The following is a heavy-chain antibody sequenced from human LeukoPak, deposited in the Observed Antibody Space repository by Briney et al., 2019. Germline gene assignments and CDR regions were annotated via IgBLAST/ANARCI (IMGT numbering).Heavy chain of an antibody. J-gene: IGHJ4*02. CDR1: GFTFDVYA. Sequence: GGSLRLSCAASGFTFDVYAMHWVPQAPGKGLEWVFLISGDGGSTYYADSVKGRFTISRDNSKNSLYLQMNSLRTEDTALYYCAKEEGDSSSWHFDYWGQGTLVTVSS. CDR2: ISGDGGST. CDR3: AKEEGDSSSWHFDY. D-gene: IGHD6-13*01. V-gene: IGHV3-43*02.